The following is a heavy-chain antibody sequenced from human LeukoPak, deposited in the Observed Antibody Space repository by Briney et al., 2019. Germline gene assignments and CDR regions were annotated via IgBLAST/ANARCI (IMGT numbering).Heavy chain of an antibody. J-gene: IGHJ4*02. D-gene: IGHD5-12*01. V-gene: IGHV1-46*01. Sequence: ASAKVSCKASGHTLARYSMHWVRQAPGQGLGWMAIIDPSGSTKSAQKFQDRVTLTRDTSTTTVYMALSSLRSEDTAIYYCVRYSGYDYFFDLWGQGTLVTVSS. CDR2: IDPSGST. CDR3: VRYSGYDYFFDL. CDR1: GHTLARYS.